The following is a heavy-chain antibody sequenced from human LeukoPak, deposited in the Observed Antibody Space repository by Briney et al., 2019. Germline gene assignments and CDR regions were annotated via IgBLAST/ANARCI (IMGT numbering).Heavy chain of an antibody. CDR3: ARGSSGWPNVFDS. CDR1: GGAISSSGYY. V-gene: IGHV4-39*07. D-gene: IGHD6-19*01. CDR2: IYYRGVT. Sequence: PSETLSLTCAVSGGAISSSGYYWGWIRQPTGKGLEWIASIYYRGVTYYNPSLKSRVTILVDTSKNHFSLKLNSVTAADTAVYYCARGSSGWPNVFDSWGQGTLVTVSS. J-gene: IGHJ4*02.